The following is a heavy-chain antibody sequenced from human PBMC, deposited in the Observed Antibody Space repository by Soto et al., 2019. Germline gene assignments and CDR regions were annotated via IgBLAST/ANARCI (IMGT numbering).Heavy chain of an antibody. V-gene: IGHV3-23*01. Sequence: EVQLLESGGGLVQPGGSLRLSCTVSGFTFSDYAMNWVRQAPGKELAWIAVISEGGAQTYYANSVRGRFIISRDNSKNTVFLQMHSLRVGDTAVYYCAKNLSRGDSITVYFEYWGQGTLVTASS. CDR1: GFTFSDYA. CDR2: ISEGGAQT. J-gene: IGHJ4*02. CDR3: AKNLSRGDSITVYFEY. D-gene: IGHD3-10*01.